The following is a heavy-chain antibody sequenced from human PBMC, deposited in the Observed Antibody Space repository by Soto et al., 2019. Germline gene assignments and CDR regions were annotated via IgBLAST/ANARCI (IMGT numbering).Heavy chain of an antibody. CDR2: INPSGGIT. CDR1: GYTFTRFY. Sequence: QMQLVQSGAEVKSPGASVRVYCKSSGYTFTRFYIHWVRQAPGQGLEWMGIINPSGGITNFAQRCKGIVTMARNMSTNTYFMELSRVKSSDAAVYYCASSPSFSSSWYGIPPDPSHGMDVWGQGTTVTVS. CDR3: ASSPSFSSSWYGIPPDPSHGMDV. D-gene: IGHD6-13*01. V-gene: IGHV1-46*01. J-gene: IGHJ6*02.